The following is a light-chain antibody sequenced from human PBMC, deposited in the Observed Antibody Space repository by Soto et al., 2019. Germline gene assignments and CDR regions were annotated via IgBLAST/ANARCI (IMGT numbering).Light chain of an antibody. Sequence: ETVMIQSPVILSVSQGERATLSCRASQSVSGNLAWYQQRPGQTPRLLIYGASTRAAGIPARFSGSGSGTEFTLPISGLQSEDFAFFYCQQYNNCPLTFGGGTKVDTK. CDR1: QSVSGN. CDR2: GAS. CDR3: QQYNNCPLT. J-gene: IGKJ4*01. V-gene: IGKV3-15*01.